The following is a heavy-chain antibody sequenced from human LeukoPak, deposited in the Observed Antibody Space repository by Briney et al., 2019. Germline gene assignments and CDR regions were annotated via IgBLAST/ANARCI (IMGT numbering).Heavy chain of an antibody. Sequence: ASVKVSCKASGYTFASYGVTWVRQAPGQGPEWMAWISVYSGNTEYAQKFQDRVTLTADTSTSTVYMELRSLRSDETAVYYCARDGWSLGPWGQGTLVTVSS. V-gene: IGHV1-18*01. CDR3: ARDGWSLGP. J-gene: IGHJ5*02. D-gene: IGHD2-8*01. CDR2: ISVYSGNT. CDR1: GYTFASYG.